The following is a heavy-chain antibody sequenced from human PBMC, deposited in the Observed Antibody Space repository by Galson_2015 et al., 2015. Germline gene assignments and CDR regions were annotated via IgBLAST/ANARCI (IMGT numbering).Heavy chain of an antibody. Sequence: SLRLSCAASGFTFSSYAMSWVRQAPGKGLEWVSAISGSGGSSYYADSVKGRFTISRDNSKNTLYLQMNSLRAEDTVVYYCAKDPRPWLVGGVERGGDYWGQGTLVTVSS. CDR3: AKDPRPWLVGGVERGGDY. J-gene: IGHJ4*02. V-gene: IGHV3-23*01. CDR1: GFTFSSYA. D-gene: IGHD1-26*01. CDR2: ISGSGGSS.